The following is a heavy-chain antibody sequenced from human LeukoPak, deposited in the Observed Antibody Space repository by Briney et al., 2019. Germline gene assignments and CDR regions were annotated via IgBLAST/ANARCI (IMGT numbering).Heavy chain of an antibody. V-gene: IGHV1-69*13. Sequence: LVKVSCKASGGTFSSYAISWVRQAPGQGLEWMGGIIPIFGTANYAQKFQGRVTITADESTSTAYMELSSLRSEDTAVYYCARGSSSARGYYYYYMDVWGKGTTVTISS. CDR3: ARGSSSARGYYYYYMDV. J-gene: IGHJ6*03. CDR2: IIPIFGTA. D-gene: IGHD6-13*01. CDR1: GGTFSSYA.